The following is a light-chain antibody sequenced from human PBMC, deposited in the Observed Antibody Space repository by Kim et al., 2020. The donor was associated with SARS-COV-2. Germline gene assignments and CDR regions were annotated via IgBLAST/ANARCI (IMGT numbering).Light chain of an antibody. CDR1: AKKY. CDR2: KDS. CDR3: YSTADNNVI. Sequence: AKKYVRWLQQRPGKAPVLVIYKDSERPSGIPDRFSGSSSGTTVTLTISGAQVEDEADYYCYSTADNNVIFGGGTQLTVL. J-gene: IGLJ2*01. V-gene: IGLV3-27*01.